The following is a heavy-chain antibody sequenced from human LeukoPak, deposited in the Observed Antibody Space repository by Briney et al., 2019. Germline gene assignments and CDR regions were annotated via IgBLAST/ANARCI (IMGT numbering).Heavy chain of an antibody. J-gene: IGHJ4*02. CDR1: GGSMSPYH. V-gene: IGHV4-59*12. D-gene: IGHD4-23*01. CDR3: AKDKHLGVVKGGYFDY. Sequence: SETLSLTCTVSGGSMSPYHWGWIRQPPGKGLEWTGYIYYSGSTNYNPSLKSRVTISVDTSKNQFSLKLSSVTAADTALYYCAKDKHLGVVKGGYFDYWGQGTLVTVSS. CDR2: IYYSGST.